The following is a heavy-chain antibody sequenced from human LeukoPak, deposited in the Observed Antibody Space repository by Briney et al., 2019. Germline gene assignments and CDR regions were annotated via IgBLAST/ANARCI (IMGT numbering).Heavy chain of an antibody. CDR1: VGTFSSYA. CDR3: ARDKQLDWAHYYYYYMDV. J-gene: IGHJ6*03. Sequence: ASVKVSCKASVGTFSSYAISWVRQAPGQGLEWMGGIIPIFGTANYAQKFQGRVTITADKSTSTAYMELSSLRSEDTAVYYCARDKQLDWAHYYYYYMDVWGKGTTVTVSS. CDR2: IIPIFGTA. V-gene: IGHV1-69*06. D-gene: IGHD1-1*01.